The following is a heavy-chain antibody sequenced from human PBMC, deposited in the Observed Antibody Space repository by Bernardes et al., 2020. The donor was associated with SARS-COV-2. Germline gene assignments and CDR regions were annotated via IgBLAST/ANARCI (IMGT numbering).Heavy chain of an antibody. CDR1: GYSLTRHW. J-gene: IGHJ4*02. Sequence: GAFLKTSRDASGYSLTRHWIAWVRPIPGKGLEWMGTIHPGDSDTRYSPSFEGQVTISADKSISTAYLQWSSLKASDTAIYYCARPEIYSGYENWGQGTLVTVSS. CDR3: ARPEIYSGYEN. CDR2: IHPGDSDT. V-gene: IGHV5-51*01. D-gene: IGHD5-12*01.